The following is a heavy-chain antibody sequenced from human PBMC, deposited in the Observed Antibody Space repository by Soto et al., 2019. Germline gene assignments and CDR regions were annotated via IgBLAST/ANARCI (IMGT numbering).Heavy chain of an antibody. CDR1: GGSISSSSYY. Sequence: SETLSLTCSVSGGSISSSSYYWGWIRQPPGKGLEWIGSIYYSGNTYYNPSLKSRITISVDTSKNHFSLKLISLTAADTAVYYCARGAVNHFDYWGQGTLVTVSS. CDR3: ARGAVNHFDY. J-gene: IGHJ4*02. D-gene: IGHD6-19*01. CDR2: IYYSGNT. V-gene: IGHV4-39*02.